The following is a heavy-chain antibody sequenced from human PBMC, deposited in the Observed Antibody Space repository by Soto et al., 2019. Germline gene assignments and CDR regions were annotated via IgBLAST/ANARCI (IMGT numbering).Heavy chain of an antibody. CDR3: AGDDSASGGGN. D-gene: IGHD3-10*01. CDR1: GGTFSSYA. Sequence: QVQLVQSGAEVKKPGSSVKVSCKASGGTFSSYAISWVRQAPGQGLEWMGGIIPIFGTANYAQKFQGRVTIPAAEATGTAYMELSSLRSGDTAVDYCAGDDSASGGGNWGQGTLVTVSS. CDR2: IIPIFGTA. V-gene: IGHV1-69*01. J-gene: IGHJ4*02.